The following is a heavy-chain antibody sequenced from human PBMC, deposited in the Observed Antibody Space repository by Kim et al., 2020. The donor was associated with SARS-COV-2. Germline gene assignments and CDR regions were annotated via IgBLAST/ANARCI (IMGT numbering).Heavy chain of an antibody. CDR3: TTGGDKGS. D-gene: IGHD2-21*01. Sequence: GGTADYAAPVKGRVIISTDESKNTLYLQMNRLKPEDAAMYYCTTGGDKGSWGQGTLVTVSS. J-gene: IGHJ5*02. CDR2: GGTA. V-gene: IGHV3-15*01.